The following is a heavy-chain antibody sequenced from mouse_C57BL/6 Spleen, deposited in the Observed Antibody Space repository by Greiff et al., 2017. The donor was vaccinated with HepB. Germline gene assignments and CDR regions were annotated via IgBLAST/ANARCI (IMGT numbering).Heavy chain of an antibody. CDR1: GFSLTSYG. V-gene: IGHV2-2*01. J-gene: IGHJ3*01. D-gene: IGHD1-1*01. CDR3: ARRGTTVAGFAY. Sequence: QVQLQQSGPGLVQPSQSLSITCTVSGFSLTSYGVHWVRQSPGKGLEWLGVIWSGGSTDYNAAFISRLSISKDNSKSQVFFKMNSLQADDTAIYYCARRGTTVAGFAYWGQGTLVTVSA. CDR2: IWSGGST.